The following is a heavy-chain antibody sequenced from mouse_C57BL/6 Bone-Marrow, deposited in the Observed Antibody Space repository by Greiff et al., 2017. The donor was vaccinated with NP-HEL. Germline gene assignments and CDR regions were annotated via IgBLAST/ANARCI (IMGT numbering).Heavy chain of an antibody. J-gene: IGHJ3*01. Sequence: VQLQQPGAELVKPGASVKLSCKASGYTFTSYWMHWVKQRPGQGLEWIGMIHPNSGSTNYNEKFKSKATLTVDKSSSTAYMQLSSLTSEGSAVYYCAKDYGSSSFAYWGQGTLVTVSA. V-gene: IGHV1-64*01. CDR3: AKDYGSSSFAY. D-gene: IGHD1-1*01. CDR2: IHPNSGST. CDR1: GYTFTSYW.